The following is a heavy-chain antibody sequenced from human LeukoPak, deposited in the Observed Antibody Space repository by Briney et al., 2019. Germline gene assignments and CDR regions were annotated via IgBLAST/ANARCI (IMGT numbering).Heavy chain of an antibody. V-gene: IGHV1-46*01. Sequence: GASVKVSCKASGYTFTSYYMHWVRQAPGQGLEWMGIINPSGGSTSYAQKFQGRVTMTTDTSTSTAYMELRSLRSDDTAVYYCARDEPRTTATGAYWGQGTLVTVSS. CDR2: INPSGGST. J-gene: IGHJ4*02. CDR3: ARDEPRTTATGAY. CDR1: GYTFTSYY. D-gene: IGHD4-17*01.